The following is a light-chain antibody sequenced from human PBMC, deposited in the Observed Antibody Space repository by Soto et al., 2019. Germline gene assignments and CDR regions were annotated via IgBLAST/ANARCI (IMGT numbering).Light chain of an antibody. CDR2: DAS. CDR3: QQRYTWPIT. CDR1: QSVISY. V-gene: IGKV3-11*01. Sequence: EIVLTQSPATLSLSPGERATLSCRASQSVISYFAWYQQKPGQAPRLLIYDASNRATGIPARFSGSGSGTDFTLTISSLEPEDFAVYNCQQRYTWPITFGQGTRLEIK. J-gene: IGKJ5*01.